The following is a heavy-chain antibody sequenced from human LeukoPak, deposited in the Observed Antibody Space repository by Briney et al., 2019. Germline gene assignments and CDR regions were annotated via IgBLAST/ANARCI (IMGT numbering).Heavy chain of an antibody. Sequence: SETLSLTCTVSGGSLRSYYWSWIRQTAGKGLEWIGRIYTSGSTYYNPSLKSRVTISVDTSKNQFSLKLSSVTAADTAVYYCARELRGDRGDFDYWGQGTLVTVSS. V-gene: IGHV4-4*07. D-gene: IGHD2-21*02. CDR1: GGSLRSYY. CDR2: IYTSGST. CDR3: ARELRGDRGDFDY. J-gene: IGHJ4*02.